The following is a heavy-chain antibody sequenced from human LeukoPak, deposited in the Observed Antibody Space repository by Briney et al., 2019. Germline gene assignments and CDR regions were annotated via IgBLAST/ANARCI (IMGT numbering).Heavy chain of an antibody. CDR3: AKEGRIQLWPPDY. J-gene: IGHJ4*02. D-gene: IGHD5-18*01. CDR2: VSGKGGRA. V-gene: IGHV3-23*01. Sequence: GGSLRLSCAASGLTFSKFAMSWGRQAAGEGREWGGGVSGKGGRAQYADSGKGRFTISRDNSKPTLYLQMNSLRAEDTAVYYCAKEGRIQLWPPDYWGQGTLVTVSS. CDR1: GLTFSKFA.